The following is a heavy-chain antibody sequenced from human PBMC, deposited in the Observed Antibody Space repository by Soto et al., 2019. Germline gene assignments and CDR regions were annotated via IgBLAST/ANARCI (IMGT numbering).Heavy chain of an antibody. CDR3: ARFVRSCSGTTCYTRADV. CDR1: GGSVSSDTHY. V-gene: IGHV4-61*01. CDR2: IYSSGST. D-gene: IGHD2-2*02. Sequence: SETLSLTCTVSGGSVSSDTHYWIWIRHPPGKRLEWIGFIYSSGSTNYNPSLKSRVTMSVDTSKNQFSLKLRSVIVADTAVYHCARFVRSCSGTTCYTRADVWGQGTTVIFSS. J-gene: IGHJ6*02.